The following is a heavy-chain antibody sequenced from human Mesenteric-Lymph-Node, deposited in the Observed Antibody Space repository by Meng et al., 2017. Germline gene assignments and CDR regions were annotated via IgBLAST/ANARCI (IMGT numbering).Heavy chain of an antibody. Sequence: GESLKISCAASGFTFSSYAMSWVRQAPGKGLEWVSYISSSGSTIYYADSVKGRFTVSRDNAKNSVYLQMNSLRGEDTAVYYCYGSGWVDAFDIWGQGTMVTVS. V-gene: IGHV3-48*04. CDR1: GFTFSSYA. CDR2: ISSSGSTI. J-gene: IGHJ3*02. D-gene: IGHD6-19*01. CDR3: YGSGWVDAFDI.